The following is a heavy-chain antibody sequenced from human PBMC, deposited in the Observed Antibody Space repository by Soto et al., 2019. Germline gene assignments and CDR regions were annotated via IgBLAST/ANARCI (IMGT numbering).Heavy chain of an antibody. D-gene: IGHD3-10*01. CDR2: IIPILGIA. CDR1: GGTFSSYT. Sequence: QVQLVQSGAEVKKPGSSVKVSCKASGGTFSSYTISWVRQAPGQGLEWMGRIIPILGIANYAQKFQGRVTITADKSTSTAYMELSGLRSEDTAVYYCARDRGTPPHYYYGMDVWGQGTTVTVSS. J-gene: IGHJ6*02. CDR3: ARDRGTPPHYYYGMDV. V-gene: IGHV1-69*08.